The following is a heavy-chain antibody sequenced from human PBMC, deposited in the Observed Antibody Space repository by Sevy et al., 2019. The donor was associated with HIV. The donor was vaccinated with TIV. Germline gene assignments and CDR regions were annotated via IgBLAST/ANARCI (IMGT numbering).Heavy chain of an antibody. D-gene: IGHD5-12*01. CDR2: IRRNSHEPYGGTM. CDR3: TRALATADTPEYYFDY. Sequence: GGSLRLSCTSSGFTFGDYAMSWFRQAPGKGLEWVAFIRRNSHEPYGGTMEYVASVKGRFTISRDDSKRIAYLQMNSLKTEDTAVYYCTRALATADTPEYYFDYWGQGILVTVSS. J-gene: IGHJ4*02. V-gene: IGHV3-49*03. CDR1: GFTFGDYA.